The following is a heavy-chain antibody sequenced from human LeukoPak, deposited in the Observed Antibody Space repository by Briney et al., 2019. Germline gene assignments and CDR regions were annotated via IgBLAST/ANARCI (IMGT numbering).Heavy chain of an antibody. J-gene: IGHJ4*02. CDR2: IWYDGSNK. CDR1: GFTFSDYS. D-gene: IGHD5-24*01. V-gene: IGHV3-33*08. CDR3: ARQSEMATFDY. Sequence: GGSLRLSCAASGFTFSDYSMNWVRQAPGKGLEWVAVIWYDGSNKYYADSVKGRFTISRDNSKNTLYLQMNSLRAEDTAVYYCARQSEMATFDYWGQGTLVTVSS.